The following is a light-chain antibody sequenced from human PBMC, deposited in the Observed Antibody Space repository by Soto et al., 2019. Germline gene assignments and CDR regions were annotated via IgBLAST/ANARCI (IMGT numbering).Light chain of an antibody. J-gene: IGLJ1*01. CDR1: SSDVGAYKS. CDR2: EGH. V-gene: IGLV2-11*01. Sequence: QSVLTQPRSVSGSPGQSVTISCTGTSSDVGAYKSVSWYQHYPGEAPKVMIPEGHRRPSGVPDRFSGSTSVNSASLTISGLQADDEADYYCCLYIGAATYVFGTGTKVTVL. CDR3: CLYIGAATYV.